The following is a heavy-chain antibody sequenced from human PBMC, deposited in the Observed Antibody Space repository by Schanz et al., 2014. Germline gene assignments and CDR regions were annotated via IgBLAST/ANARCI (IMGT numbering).Heavy chain of an antibody. D-gene: IGHD2-2*01. J-gene: IGHJ3*02. V-gene: IGHV1-69*04. Sequence: QVQVVQSGAEVKKPGASVKVSCKASGGTFSSFGINWVRQAPGQGLEWMGRIIPILDVGNYAQQFQGRVTFTADKSTSTAYMELSSLRYEDTALYYCARGTMPGTFDIWGQGTMVTVSS. CDR1: GGTFSSFG. CDR2: IIPILDVG. CDR3: ARGTMPGTFDI.